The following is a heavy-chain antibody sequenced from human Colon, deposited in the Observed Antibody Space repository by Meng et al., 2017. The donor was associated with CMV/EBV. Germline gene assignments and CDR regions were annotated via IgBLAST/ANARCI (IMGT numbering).Heavy chain of an antibody. CDR3: ARDLASRSSLDS. Sequence: GESLKISCVASGFTFKFYWMDWVRQTPGKGLEWVARIDGDGSSRNYADSVKGRFTISRDNAKNTVFLHMTGLRADDTAVYYCARDLASRSSLDSWGQGTLVTVSS. CDR1: GFTFKFYW. D-gene: IGHD3-10*01. CDR2: IDGDGSSR. J-gene: IGHJ4*02. V-gene: IGHV3-74*01.